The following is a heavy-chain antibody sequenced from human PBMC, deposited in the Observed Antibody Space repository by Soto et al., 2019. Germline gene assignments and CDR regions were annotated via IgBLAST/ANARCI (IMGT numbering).Heavy chain of an antibody. V-gene: IGHV4-30-4*01. Sequence: SETLSLTCTVSGGSISSGDYYWSWIRQPPGKGLEWIGYIYYSGSTYYNPSLKSRVTISVDTSKNQFSLKLSSVTAADTAVYSCAGAGSLAACRNWFDPWGQGPLVTVSS. CDR2: IYYSGST. J-gene: IGHJ5*02. D-gene: IGHD6-6*01. CDR1: GGSISSGDYY. CDR3: AGAGSLAACRNWFDP.